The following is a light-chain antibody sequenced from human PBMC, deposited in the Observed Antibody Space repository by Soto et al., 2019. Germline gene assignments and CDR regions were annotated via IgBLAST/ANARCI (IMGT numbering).Light chain of an antibody. CDR1: QSVSTN. CDR2: NVS. CDR3: QHYSPWPPRK. J-gene: IGKJ1*01. Sequence: IVMTQSPATLSVSPGERATLSCTASQSVSTNLAWYQQKPGQAPRVLMYNVSTRATAIPARFSGSGSGTEFTLTISSLQSEYFAVYECQHYSPWPPRKFGQGTKVDIK. V-gene: IGKV3-15*01.